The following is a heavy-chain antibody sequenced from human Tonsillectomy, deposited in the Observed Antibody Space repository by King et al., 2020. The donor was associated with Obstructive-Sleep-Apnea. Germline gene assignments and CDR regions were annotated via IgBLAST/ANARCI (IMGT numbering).Heavy chain of an antibody. Sequence: VQLQESGPGLVKPSETLSLTCTVSGGSISSYYWSWIRQPPGKGLEWIGYIYYSGSTNYNPSLKSRVTISVDTSKNQFSLKLSSVTAADTAVYYCARTRGDLCFGESFDYWGQGTLVTVSS. CDR1: GGSISSYY. CDR2: IYYSGST. J-gene: IGHJ4*02. D-gene: IGHD3-10*01. V-gene: IGHV4-59*08. CDR3: ARTRGDLCFGESFDY.